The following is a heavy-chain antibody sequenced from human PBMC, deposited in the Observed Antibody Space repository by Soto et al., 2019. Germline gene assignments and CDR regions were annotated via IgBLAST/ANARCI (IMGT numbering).Heavy chain of an antibody. Sequence: QVQLVQSGAEVKKPGASVKVSCKASGYTFTSYDINWVRQATGQGLEWMGWMNPNSGNTGSAHKFQGRVTMTRNTSKITAYMEMSSLRFEGTAVYYWARDPGRYCISTSCYVYYGMDVWGQGTTVTVSS. CDR1: GYTFTSYD. CDR3: ARDPGRYCISTSCYVYYGMDV. CDR2: MNPNSGNT. V-gene: IGHV1-8*01. D-gene: IGHD2-2*01. J-gene: IGHJ6*02.